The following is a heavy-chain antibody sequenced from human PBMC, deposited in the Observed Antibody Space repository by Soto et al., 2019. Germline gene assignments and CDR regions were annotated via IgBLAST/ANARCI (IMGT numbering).Heavy chain of an antibody. D-gene: IGHD2-2*02. Sequence: GGSLRLSCAASGFTFSRSAMAWVRQAPGKGLEWVSAIDGSGDSTWYTDAVKGRFTISRDNSKNTLSLQMSSLRAEDTALYYCSKGSASFRPYLFDYWGQGALVTVSS. J-gene: IGHJ4*02. CDR3: SKGSASFRPYLFDY. V-gene: IGHV3-23*01. CDR2: IDGSGDST. CDR1: GFTFSRSA.